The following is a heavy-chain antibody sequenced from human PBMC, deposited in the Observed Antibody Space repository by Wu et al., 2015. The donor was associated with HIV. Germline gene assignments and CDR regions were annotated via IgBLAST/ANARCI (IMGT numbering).Heavy chain of an antibody. V-gene: IGHV1-69*13. J-gene: IGHJ4*02. CDR3: ARDYNAYPRV. D-gene: IGHD1-14*01. CDR1: GGTFTSYA. CDR2: IIPLFGTA. Sequence: QVQLVQSGAEVKKPGSSVKVSCKASGGTFTSYAISWVRQAPGQGLEWMGRIIPLFGTANYAQKFQGRVTITADESTSTAYMELSSLRSEDTALYYCARDYNAYPRVWGQGTLVTVSS.